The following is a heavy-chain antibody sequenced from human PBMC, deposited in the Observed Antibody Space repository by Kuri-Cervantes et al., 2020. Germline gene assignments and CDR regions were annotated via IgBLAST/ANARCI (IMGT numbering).Heavy chain of an antibody. D-gene: IGHD6-19*01. CDR2: INPNSGGT. J-gene: IGHJ4*02. Sequence: PSVKVSCKASGYTFTGYYMHWVRQAPGQGLEWMGWINPNSGGTNYAQKFQGRVTMTRDTYISTAYMELSRLRSDDTAVYYCARVRGGGWTRDTEAFDYWGQGTLVTVSS. V-gene: IGHV1-2*02. CDR1: GYTFTGYY. CDR3: ARVRGGGWTRDTEAFDY.